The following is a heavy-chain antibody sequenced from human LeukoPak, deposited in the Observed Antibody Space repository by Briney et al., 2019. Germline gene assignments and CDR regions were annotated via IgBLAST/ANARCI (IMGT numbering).Heavy chain of an antibody. CDR2: ISYDGSNQ. V-gene: IGHV3-30*04. Sequence: PGGSLRLSCAASGFTFSSCAIHWVRQDPGKGLEWLGIISYDGSNQDYADSVKGRFTISRDNSKNTLYLQMNSLRGEDTAVYYCARDYGSRLTKGYYLDYWGQGTLVTVSS. CDR3: ARDYGSRLTKGYYLDY. CDR1: GFTFSSCA. J-gene: IGHJ4*02. D-gene: IGHD3-10*01.